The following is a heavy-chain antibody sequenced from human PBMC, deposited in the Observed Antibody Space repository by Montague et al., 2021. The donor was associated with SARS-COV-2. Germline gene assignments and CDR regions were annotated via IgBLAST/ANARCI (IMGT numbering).Heavy chain of an antibody. Sequence: SLRLSCATSGFTFGGHDMDWVRQAPGGGLEWVGRSRSKYKSYTTEYAASVKGRFTISRDDSKNSLYLQMNGLKTEDTAIYYCARFGDSAYNYGAFDIWGQGTKVTVSS. J-gene: IGHJ3*02. CDR2: SRSKYKSYTT. CDR3: ARFGDSAYNYGAFDI. D-gene: IGHD5-12*01. CDR1: GFTFGGHD. V-gene: IGHV3-72*01.